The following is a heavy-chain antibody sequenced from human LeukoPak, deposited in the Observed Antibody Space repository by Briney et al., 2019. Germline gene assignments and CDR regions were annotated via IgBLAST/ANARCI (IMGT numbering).Heavy chain of an antibody. CDR2: IIPIFGTA. D-gene: IGHD5-12*01. V-gene: IGHV1-69*06. Sequence: WASVKVSCKASGGTFSSYAISWVRQAPGQGLEWMGGIIPIFGTANYAQKFQGRVTITADKSTSTAYMELSSLRSEDTAVYYCARSDISSAITGYYYYYYMDVWGKGTTVTVSS. CDR1: GGTFSSYA. J-gene: IGHJ6*03. CDR3: ARSDISSAITGYYYYYYMDV.